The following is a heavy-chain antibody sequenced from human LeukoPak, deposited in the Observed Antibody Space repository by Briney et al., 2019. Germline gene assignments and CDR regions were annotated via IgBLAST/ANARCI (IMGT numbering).Heavy chain of an antibody. CDR1: GDKFNSYW. Sequence: GESLKISCQVSGDKFNSYWLGWVRQVPGKALERMGIIFSADSDTRYSPSFQGQVTSSIDKSINTAYLQWTSLQASDTAIYFCARGGSGSYTYFDYWGQGTKVNVFS. D-gene: IGHD6-19*01. CDR2: IFSADSDT. J-gene: IGHJ4*02. CDR3: ARGGSGSYTYFDY. V-gene: IGHV5-51*01.